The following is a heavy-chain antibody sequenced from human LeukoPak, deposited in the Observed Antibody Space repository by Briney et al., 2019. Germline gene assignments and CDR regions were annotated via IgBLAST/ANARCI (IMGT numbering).Heavy chain of an antibody. CDR3: ARDRSEYSSSSDYYMDV. D-gene: IGHD6-6*01. J-gene: IGHJ6*03. CDR1: GYTFTSYG. Sequence: ASVKVSCKASGYTFTSYGISWVRQAPGQGLEWMGWISPNSGGTNYAQKFQGRVTMTRDTSISTAYMELSRLRSDDTAVYYCARDRSEYSSSSDYYMDVWGKGTTVTVSS. CDR2: ISPNSGGT. V-gene: IGHV1-2*02.